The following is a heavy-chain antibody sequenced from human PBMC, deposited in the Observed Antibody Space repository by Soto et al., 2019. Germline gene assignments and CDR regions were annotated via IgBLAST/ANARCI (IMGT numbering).Heavy chain of an antibody. V-gene: IGHV1-18*01. CDR2: INADYGNT. D-gene: IGHD5-18*01. CDR1: GYTFYSHS. J-gene: IGHJ6*02. Sequence: ASGKVSCKASGYTFYSHSISWVRQAPGQGLEWMGRINADYGNTQYAQKFRGRVTMTTDTSTTTVYMELTNLRSDDTAVYYCARCIQGDYYYGMDVWGQGTTVTVSS. CDR3: ARCIQGDYYYGMDV.